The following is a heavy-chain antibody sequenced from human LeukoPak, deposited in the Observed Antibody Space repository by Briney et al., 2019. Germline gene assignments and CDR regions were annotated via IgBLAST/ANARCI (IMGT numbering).Heavy chain of an antibody. Sequence: GGSLRLSCAASGFTLSSYWMHWVRQAPGKGLVWVSRINTDGTSTTYADSVKGRFTISRDNAKNTLFLQMNSLRADDTAVYYCTSYDSSGTDAFDIWGQGTMVTVSS. V-gene: IGHV3-74*01. D-gene: IGHD3-22*01. CDR3: TSYDSSGTDAFDI. J-gene: IGHJ3*02. CDR1: GFTLSSYW. CDR2: INTDGTST.